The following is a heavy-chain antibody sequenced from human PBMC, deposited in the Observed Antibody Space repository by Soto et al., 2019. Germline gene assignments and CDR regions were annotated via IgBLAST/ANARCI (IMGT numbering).Heavy chain of an antibody. CDR3: ARVTVDDYIWGSYRYVDY. CDR1: GGSISSYY. Sequence: SETLSLTCTLSGGSISSYYWSSIRQPPGKGLEWIGYIYYSGSTNYNPSLKSRVTISVDTSKNQFSLKLSSVTAADTAVYYCARVTVDDYIWGSYRYVDYWGQGTLVTVSS. J-gene: IGHJ4*02. CDR2: IYYSGST. D-gene: IGHD3-16*02. V-gene: IGHV4-59*01.